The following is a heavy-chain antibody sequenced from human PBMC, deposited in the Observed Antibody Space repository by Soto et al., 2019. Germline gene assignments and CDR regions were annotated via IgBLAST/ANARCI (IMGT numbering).Heavy chain of an antibody. CDR2: IIPIFGTA. CDR3: ARGESSGSYWYYFDY. Sequence: QVQLVQSGAEVKKPGSSVKVSCKASGGTFSSYAISWVRQAPGQGLEWMGGIIPIFGTANYAQKFQGRVTSXXDXSXNTAYMELSSLRSEDTAVYYCARGESSGSYWYYFDYWGQGTLVTVSS. CDR1: GGTFSSYA. V-gene: IGHV1-69*12. J-gene: IGHJ4*02. D-gene: IGHD1-26*01.